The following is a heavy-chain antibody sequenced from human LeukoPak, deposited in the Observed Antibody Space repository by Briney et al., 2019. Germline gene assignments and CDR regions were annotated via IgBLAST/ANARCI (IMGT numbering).Heavy chain of an antibody. CDR1: VYTFTNYY. V-gene: IGHV1-2*06. D-gene: IGHD1-1*01. Sequence: ASVKVSCRTSVYTFTNYYMHWVRQAPGQGLEWMGRINPNTGGTNYAQKFQGRVTVTTDTSVTTSYMEVNSLESDDTAVYYCAKGDNTGRRFFDYWGQGTVVTVSS. CDR3: AKGDNTGRRFFDY. CDR2: INPNTGGT. J-gene: IGHJ4*02.